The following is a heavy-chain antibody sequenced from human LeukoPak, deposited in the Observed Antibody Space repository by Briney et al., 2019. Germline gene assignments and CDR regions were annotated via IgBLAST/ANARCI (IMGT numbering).Heavy chain of an antibody. CDR2: INSDGSST. J-gene: IGHJ4*02. D-gene: IGHD5-24*01. CDR1: GFTFSSYW. Sequence: SGGSLRLSCAASGFTFSSYWMHSVRQAPGKGLVWVSRINSDGSSTSYADSVKGRFTISRDNAKNTLYLQMNSLRAEDTAVYYCARDGDGYNCFDYWGQGTLVTVSS. V-gene: IGHV3-74*01. CDR3: ARDGDGYNCFDY.